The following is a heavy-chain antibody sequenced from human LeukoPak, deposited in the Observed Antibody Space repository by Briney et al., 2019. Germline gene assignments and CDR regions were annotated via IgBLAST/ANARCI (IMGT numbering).Heavy chain of an antibody. CDR2: IKQDGSDK. D-gene: IGHD3-3*01. CDR1: RFIFSSYW. CDR3: ARDGCFWSGYHAFDL. V-gene: IGHV3-7*01. Sequence: GGSLRLSCAASRFIFSSYWMSWVRQAPGKGLEWVANIKQDGSDKYYVDSVRGRFTISRDNAKRSLYLQMNSLRAEDTAVYYCARDGCFWSGYHAFDLWGQGTMVTVSS. J-gene: IGHJ3*01.